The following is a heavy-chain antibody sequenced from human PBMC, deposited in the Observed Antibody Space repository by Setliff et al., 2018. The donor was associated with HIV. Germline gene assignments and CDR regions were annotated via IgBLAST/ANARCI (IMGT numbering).Heavy chain of an antibody. CDR2: IVGGASST. D-gene: IGHD6-19*01. V-gene: IGHV3-23*01. Sequence: PGGSLRLSWVASGFTFINYAMSWVRQAPGKGLEWVSAIVGGASSTVYADSVKGRFTISRDNSKNTLYLSMNSLRPEDTAIYYCAKLAPSYSSGKYDFWGQGTLVTVSS. CDR3: AKLAPSYSSGKYDF. CDR1: GFTFINYA. J-gene: IGHJ4*02.